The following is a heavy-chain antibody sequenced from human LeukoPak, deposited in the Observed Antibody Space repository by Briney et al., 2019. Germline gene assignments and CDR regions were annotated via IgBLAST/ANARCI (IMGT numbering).Heavy chain of an antibody. Sequence: PGGSLRLSCAASGFTFSAYAMNWVRQAPGKGLEWVSVISGSGSRTYYADSVKGRFTISRDNSKNTLYLQMNSLRAGDTAVYYCAKGKVSGYDRRYFDYWGQGTLVTISS. J-gene: IGHJ4*02. CDR2: ISGSGSRT. CDR3: AKGKVSGYDRRYFDY. V-gene: IGHV3-23*01. CDR1: GFTFSAYA. D-gene: IGHD3-3*01.